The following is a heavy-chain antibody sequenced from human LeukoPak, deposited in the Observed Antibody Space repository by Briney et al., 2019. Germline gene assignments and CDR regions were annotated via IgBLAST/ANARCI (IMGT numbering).Heavy chain of an antibody. CDR1: GDSMTSSNHY. Sequence: TSETLSLTCTVPGDSMTSSNHYWVWIRQPPGRGLEWFVSIYYGGSTYYNPSLKSRVTISQDTSKNQFSLKVNTVTAADTAVYHCARRSHCTGDSCYPVWGQGTTVTVSS. CDR2: IYYGGST. J-gene: IGHJ6*02. V-gene: IGHV4-39*01. D-gene: IGHD2-15*01. CDR3: ARRSHCTGDSCYPV.